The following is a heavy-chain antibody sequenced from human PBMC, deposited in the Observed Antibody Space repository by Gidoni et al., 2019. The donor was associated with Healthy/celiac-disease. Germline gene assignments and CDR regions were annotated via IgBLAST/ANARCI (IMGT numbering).Heavy chain of an antibody. CDR3: AKNPIVVVPAAISRRGINWFDP. D-gene: IGHD2-2*01. J-gene: IGHJ5*02. CDR1: GFTFSSYA. CDR2: ISGSGGST. V-gene: IGHV3-23*01. Sequence: EVQLLESGGGLVQPGGSLRLSGAASGFTFSSYAMSWVRQAPGKGLEWVSAISGSGGSTYYADSVKGRFTISRDNSKNTLYLQMNSLRAEDTAVYYCAKNPIVVVPAAISRRGINWFDPWGQGTLVTVSS.